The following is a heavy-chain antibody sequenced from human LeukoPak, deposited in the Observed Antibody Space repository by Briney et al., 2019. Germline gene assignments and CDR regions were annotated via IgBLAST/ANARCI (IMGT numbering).Heavy chain of an antibody. CDR2: IYYSGST. Sequence: SETLSLTCTVSDGSISSHYWSWIRQPPGKGLEWIGYIYYSGSTNYNPSLKSRVTISVDTSKNQFSLKLSSVTAADTAVYYCARQAAADYYFDYWGQGTLVTVSS. J-gene: IGHJ4*02. CDR3: ARQAAADYYFDY. V-gene: IGHV4-59*11. CDR1: DGSISSHY. D-gene: IGHD6-13*01.